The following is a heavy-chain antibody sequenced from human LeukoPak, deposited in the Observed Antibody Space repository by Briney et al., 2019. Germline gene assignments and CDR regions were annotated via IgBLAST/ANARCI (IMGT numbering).Heavy chain of an antibody. D-gene: IGHD2-21*02. CDR2: INPSGGST. V-gene: IGHV1-46*01. CDR3: ARDLIVVVTATRRNYYYMDV. J-gene: IGHJ6*03. CDR1: GYTFTSYY. Sequence: ASVKVSCKASGYTFTSYYMHWVRQAPGQGLEWMGIINPSGGSTSYAQKCQGRVTMTRDTSTSTVYMELSSLRSEDTAVYYCARDLIVVVTATRRNYYYMDVWGKGTTVTVSS.